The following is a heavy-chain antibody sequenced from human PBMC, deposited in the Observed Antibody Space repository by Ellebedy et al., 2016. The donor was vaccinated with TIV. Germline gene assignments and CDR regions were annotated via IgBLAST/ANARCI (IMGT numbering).Heavy chain of an antibody. J-gene: IGHJ4*02. CDR2: IYSGNTT. CDR3: ARGLYSSGWDVTPFDY. CDR1: GFTVSSNY. V-gene: IGHV3-66*01. Sequence: GESLKISCAASGFTVSSNYMSWVRQAPGKGLEWVSVIYSGNTTYHADSVKGRFIISRDNSKNTLFLQMNSLRAEDTAVYYCARGLYSSGWDVTPFDYWGQGTLVTVSS. D-gene: IGHD6-19*01.